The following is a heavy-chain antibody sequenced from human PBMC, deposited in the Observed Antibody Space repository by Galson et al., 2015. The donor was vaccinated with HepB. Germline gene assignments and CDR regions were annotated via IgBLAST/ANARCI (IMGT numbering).Heavy chain of an antibody. V-gene: IGHV1-18*01. CDR2: ISAYNGNT. J-gene: IGHJ4*02. Sequence: SVKVSCKASGYTFTSYGISWVRQAPGQGLEWMGWISAYNGNTNYAQKLQGRVTMTTDTSTSTAYMELRSLRSDDTAVYYCARDLPDYDILTGYSFFDYWGQGTLVTVSS. CDR3: ARDLPDYDILTGYSFFDY. CDR1: GYTFTSYG. D-gene: IGHD3-9*01.